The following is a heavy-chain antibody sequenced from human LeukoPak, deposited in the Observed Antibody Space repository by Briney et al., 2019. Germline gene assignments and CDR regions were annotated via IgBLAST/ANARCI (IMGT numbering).Heavy chain of an antibody. V-gene: IGHV7-4-1*02. J-gene: IGHJ6*02. D-gene: IGHD3-10*01. Sequence: APVKVSCKASGYTFTSYAMNWVRQAPGQGLEWMGWININTGNPTYAQGFTGRFVFSLDTSVSTAYLQISSLKAEDTAVYYCARGGSGKYYYYGMDVWGQGTTVTVSS. CDR2: ININTGNP. CDR1: GYTFTSYA. CDR3: ARGGSGKYYYYGMDV.